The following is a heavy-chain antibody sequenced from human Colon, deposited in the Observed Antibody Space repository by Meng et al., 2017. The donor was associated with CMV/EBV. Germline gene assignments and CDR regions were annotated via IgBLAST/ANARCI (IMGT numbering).Heavy chain of an antibody. Sequence: VELVQSGAEVKKPGAEVKASCKASGYTFTPYYIPWVRQAPGQGLEWVGCMLPKTGALDYAQKFQGRVTMTRDTSITTAYMELNSLKSDDTAVYYCGRDRHLDPWGQGTLVTVSS. J-gene: IGHJ5*02. CDR1: GYTFTPYY. V-gene: IGHV1-2*02. CDR2: MLPKTGAL. D-gene: IGHD3-3*02. CDR3: GRDRHLDP.